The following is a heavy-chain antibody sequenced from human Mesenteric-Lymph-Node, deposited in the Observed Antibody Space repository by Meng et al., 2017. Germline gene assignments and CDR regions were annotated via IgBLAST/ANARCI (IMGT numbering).Heavy chain of an antibody. CDR3: ETELTMIVKNDAFDI. D-gene: IGHD3-22*01. Sequence: ASVKVSCKVSGYTLTELSMHWVRQAPGKGLEGMGGFDPKDGETSYERKFQGRVTMTEDTSTDTAYMELSSLRSEDTAVYYCETELTMIVKNDAFDIWGQGTMVTVSS. V-gene: IGHV1-24*01. CDR1: GYTLTELS. J-gene: IGHJ3*02. CDR2: FDPKDGET.